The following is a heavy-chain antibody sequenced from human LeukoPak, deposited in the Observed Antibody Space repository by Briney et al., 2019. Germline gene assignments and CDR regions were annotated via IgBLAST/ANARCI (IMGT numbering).Heavy chain of an antibody. CDR1: GFTFSSYA. CDR2: ISTSGGST. D-gene: IGHD3-22*01. CDR3: AIMHRYYDGSGYWVQ. J-gene: IGHJ4*02. Sequence: GGSLRLSCAASGFTFSSYAMSWVRQGPGKGLEWVSGISTSGGSTSYADAVKGRFTISRDNPRNTLYMQMDSLRAEDTAVYYCAIMHRYYDGSGYWVQWGQGTLVTVSS. V-gene: IGHV3-23*01.